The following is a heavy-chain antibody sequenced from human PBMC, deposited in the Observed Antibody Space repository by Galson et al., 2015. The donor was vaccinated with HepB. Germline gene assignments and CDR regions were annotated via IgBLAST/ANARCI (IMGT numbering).Heavy chain of an antibody. Sequence: SVKVSCKASGGTFSTYTISWVRQAPGQGLEWMGGITPIFGTANYAQKFQGRVASTADESTSTAYMELSSLRSEDTAIYYCAREGMAAPTNPVDYWGQGTLVTVSS. V-gene: IGHV1-69*13. CDR2: ITPIFGTA. D-gene: IGHD6-13*01. J-gene: IGHJ4*02. CDR3: AREGMAAPTNPVDY. CDR1: GGTFSTYT.